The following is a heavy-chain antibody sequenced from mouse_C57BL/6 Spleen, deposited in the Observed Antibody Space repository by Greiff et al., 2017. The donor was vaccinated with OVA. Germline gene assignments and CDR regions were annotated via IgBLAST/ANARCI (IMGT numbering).Heavy chain of an antibody. Sequence: QVQLQQPGAELVKPGASVKLSCKASGYTFTSYWMHWVKQRPGQGLEWIGMIHPNSGSTNYNEKFKSKATLTVDKSSSTAYMQLSSLTSEDSAVYDCARGDYYGMGAMDYWGQGTSVTVSS. CDR3: ARGDYYGMGAMDY. J-gene: IGHJ4*01. V-gene: IGHV1-64*01. D-gene: IGHD1-1*01. CDR1: GYTFTSYW. CDR2: IHPNSGST.